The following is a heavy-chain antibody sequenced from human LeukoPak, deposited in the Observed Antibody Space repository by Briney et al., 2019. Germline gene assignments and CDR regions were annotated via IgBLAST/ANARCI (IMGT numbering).Heavy chain of an antibody. CDR2: MNPNSGNT. CDR1: GYTFTSYD. D-gene: IGHD5-24*01. V-gene: IGHV1-8*01. CDR3: ARVGYKQLREKIYGMDV. Sequence: ASVKVSCKASGYTFTSYDINWVRQAPGQGLEWMGWMNPNSGNTGYAQKFQGRVTMTRNTSISTAYTELSSLRSEDTAVYYCARVGYKQLREKIYGMDVWGQGTTVTVSS. J-gene: IGHJ6*02.